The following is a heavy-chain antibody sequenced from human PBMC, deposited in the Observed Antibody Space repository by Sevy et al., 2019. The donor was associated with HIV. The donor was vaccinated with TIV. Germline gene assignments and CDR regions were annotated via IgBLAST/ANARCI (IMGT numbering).Heavy chain of an antibody. V-gene: IGHV3-23*01. CDR2: ISGGGGEI. Sequence: GGSLRLSCAASGFTFVSYAMNWVRQAPGKGLEWVSDISGGGGEIHYAESVKGRFTISRDNSKNTLYLQMNGLRAEDTAVYYCAKENIGYNHGYYHNWFDPWGQGTLVTVSS. CDR1: GFTFVSYA. CDR3: AKENIGYNHGYYHNWFDP. D-gene: IGHD5-18*01. J-gene: IGHJ5*02.